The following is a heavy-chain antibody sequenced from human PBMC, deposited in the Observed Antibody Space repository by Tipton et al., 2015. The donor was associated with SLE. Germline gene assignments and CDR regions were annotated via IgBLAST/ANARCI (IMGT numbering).Heavy chain of an antibody. CDR3: VRHVASVINQEFDY. CDR2: AYYSGGT. CDR1: GGSVSNKRYY. J-gene: IGHJ4*02. Sequence: LRLSCNVSGGSVSNKRYYWGWIRQSPGKTLEWIGSAYYSGGTYNNPSLKSRVTVSVDTSRNEFSLKLNSVTAADTAVYYCVRHVASVINQEFDYWGQGTLVTVSS. D-gene: IGHD2-21*01. V-gene: IGHV4-39*01.